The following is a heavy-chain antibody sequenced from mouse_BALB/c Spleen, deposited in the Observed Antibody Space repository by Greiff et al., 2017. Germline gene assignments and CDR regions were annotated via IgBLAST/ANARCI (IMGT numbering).Heavy chain of an antibody. J-gene: IGHJ4*01. CDR1: GYTFTSYT. CDR2: INPSSGYT. V-gene: IGHV1-4*01. CDR3: AKRGPSYAMDY. Sequence: LVESGAELARPGASVKMSCKASGYTFTSYTMHWVKQRPGQGLEWIGYINPSSGYTNYNQKFKDKATLTADKSSSTAYMQLSSLTSEDSAVYYCAKRGPSYAMDYWGQGTSVTVSS.